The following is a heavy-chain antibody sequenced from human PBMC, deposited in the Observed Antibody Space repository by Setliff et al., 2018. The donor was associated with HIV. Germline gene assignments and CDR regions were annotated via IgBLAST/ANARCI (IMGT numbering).Heavy chain of an antibody. D-gene: IGHD4-17*01. CDR1: GASISSYY. J-gene: IGHJ4*02. Sequence: SETLSLTCTVSGASISSYYWSWIRQPPGKGLEWIGFIYYTGNTNYNPSLKSRVTISVDTSKNQLSLKLSSVTAADTAVYYCAREIYGGNSRPFDYWGQGTLVTVSS. CDR2: IYYTGNT. CDR3: AREIYGGNSRPFDY. V-gene: IGHV4-59*01.